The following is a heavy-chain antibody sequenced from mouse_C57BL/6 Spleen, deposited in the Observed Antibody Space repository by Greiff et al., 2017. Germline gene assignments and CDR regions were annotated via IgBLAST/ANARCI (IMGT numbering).Heavy chain of an antibody. V-gene: IGHV1-64*01. CDR3: ARGTTVVARDAMDY. J-gene: IGHJ4*01. Sequence: QVQLQQSGAELVKPGASVKLSCKASGYTFTSYWMHWVKQRPGQGLEWIGMIHPNSGSTNYNEKFKSKATLTVDKSSSTAYMQLSSLTSEDSAVYYCARGTTVVARDAMDYWGQGTSGTVSS. CDR2: IHPNSGST. D-gene: IGHD1-1*01. CDR1: GYTFTSYW.